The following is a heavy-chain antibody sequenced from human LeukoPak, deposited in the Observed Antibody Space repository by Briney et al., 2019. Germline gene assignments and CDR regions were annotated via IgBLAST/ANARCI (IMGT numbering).Heavy chain of an antibody. CDR3: ARGGKGPVSYYYYMDV. CDR2: IYHSGST. D-gene: IGHD1-14*01. J-gene: IGHJ6*03. CDR1: GYSISSGYY. V-gene: IGHV4-38-2*02. Sequence: SETLSLTCTVSGYSISSGYYWGWIRQPPGKGLEWIGSIYHSGSTYYNPSLKSRVTISVDTSKNQFSLKLSSVTAADTAVYYCARGGKGPVSYYYYMDVWGKGTTVTVSS.